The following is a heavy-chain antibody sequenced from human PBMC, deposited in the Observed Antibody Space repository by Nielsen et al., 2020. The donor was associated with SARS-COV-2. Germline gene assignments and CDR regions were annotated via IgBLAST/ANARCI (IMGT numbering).Heavy chain of an antibody. Sequence: SETLSLTCTVSGGSISSGGYYWSWIRQHPGKGLEWIGYIYYSGSTCYNPSLKSRVTISVDTSKNQFSLKLSSVTAADTAAYYCAQRFGEPYGMDVWGQGTTVTVSS. CDR3: AQRFGEPYGMDV. CDR2: IYYSGST. J-gene: IGHJ6*02. CDR1: GGSISSGGYY. V-gene: IGHV4-31*03. D-gene: IGHD3-10*01.